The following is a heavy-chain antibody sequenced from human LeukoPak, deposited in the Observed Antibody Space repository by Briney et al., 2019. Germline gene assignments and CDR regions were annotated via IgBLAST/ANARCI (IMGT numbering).Heavy chain of an antibody. CDR1: GYTFTGYY. V-gene: IGHV1-2*02. Sequence: ASVTVSCKASGYTFTGYYMHWVRQAPGQGLEWMGWINPNSGGTNYAQKSQGRVTMTRDTSISTAYMELSRLRSDATAVYYCAILLGQGDNWTDPYFDYRGQGTLVTVCS. CDR3: AILLGQGDNWTDPYFDY. CDR2: INPNSGGT. J-gene: IGHJ4*02. D-gene: IGHD1-1*01.